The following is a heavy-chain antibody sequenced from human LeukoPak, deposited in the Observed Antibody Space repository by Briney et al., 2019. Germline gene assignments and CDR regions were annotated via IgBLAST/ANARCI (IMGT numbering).Heavy chain of an antibody. CDR1: GFTFSNYV. V-gene: IGHV3-30*03. CDR3: ARDPGLGNYFDY. CDR2: ISYDGNSK. J-gene: IGHJ4*02. Sequence: LGGSLRLSCAASGFTFSNYVMHWVRQAPGKGLEWVAVISYDGNSKYSEDSVKGRFTISRDNSKNTLYLQMNSLRAEDTAVYYCARDPGLGNYFDYWGQGTLVTVSS. D-gene: IGHD1-14*01.